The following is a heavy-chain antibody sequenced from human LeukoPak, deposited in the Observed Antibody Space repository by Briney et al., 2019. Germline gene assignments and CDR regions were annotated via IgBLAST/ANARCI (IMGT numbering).Heavy chain of an antibody. D-gene: IGHD6-13*01. CDR3: ATGYSSSWYSYYYYYGMDV. V-gene: IGHV3-23*01. CDR2: ISGSGGST. J-gene: IGHJ6*02. CDR1: GLTFSSYS. Sequence: PGGSLRLSCAASGLTFSSYSMNWVRQAPGKGLEWVSAISGSGGSTYYADSVKGRFTISRDNSKNTLYLQMNSLRAEDTAVYYCATGYSSSWYSYYYYYGMDVWGQGTTVTVSS.